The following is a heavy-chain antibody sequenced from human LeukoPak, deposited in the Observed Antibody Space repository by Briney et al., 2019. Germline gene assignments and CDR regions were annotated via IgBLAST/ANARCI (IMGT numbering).Heavy chain of an antibody. D-gene: IGHD3-22*01. J-gene: IGHJ4*02. V-gene: IGHV3-33*01. CDR3: ARDGVYDSSEEGYFDY. CDR1: GFTFSSYG. CDR2: IWYDGSNK. Sequence: GRSLRLSCAASGFTFSSYGMHWVRQAPGKGLEWVAVIWYDGSNKYYADSVKGRFTISRDNSKNTLYLQMNSLRAEDTAVYYCARDGVYDSSEEGYFDYWGQGTLVTVSS.